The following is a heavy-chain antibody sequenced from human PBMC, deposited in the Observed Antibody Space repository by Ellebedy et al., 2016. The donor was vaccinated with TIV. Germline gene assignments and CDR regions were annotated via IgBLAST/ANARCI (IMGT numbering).Heavy chain of an antibody. V-gene: IGHV3-21*01. CDR2: ISTISTYI. CDR3: AREFQDFWSGYFDY. D-gene: IGHD3-3*01. CDR1: GFTFSSHS. Sequence: PGGSLRLSCAASGFTFSSHSMNWVRQAPGKGLEWVSSISTISTYIHYADSVKGRFTISRDNAKNSLYLQMNSLRAEDTAVYYCAREFQDFWSGYFDYWGQGTLVTVSS. J-gene: IGHJ4*02.